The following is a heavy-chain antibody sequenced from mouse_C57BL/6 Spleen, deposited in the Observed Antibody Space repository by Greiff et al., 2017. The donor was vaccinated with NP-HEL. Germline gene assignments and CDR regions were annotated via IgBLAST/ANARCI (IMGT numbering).Heavy chain of an antibody. Sequence: EVQLQQSGAELVRPGASVKLSCTASGFNIKDDYMHWVKQRPEQGLEWIGWIDPENGDTEYASKFQGKATITADTSSNTACLQLSSLTSEDTAVYYCTTPYGSSYGYFDVWGTGTTVTVSS. CDR2: IDPENGDT. CDR3: TTPYGSSYGYFDV. D-gene: IGHD1-1*01. J-gene: IGHJ1*03. CDR1: GFNIKDDY. V-gene: IGHV14-4*01.